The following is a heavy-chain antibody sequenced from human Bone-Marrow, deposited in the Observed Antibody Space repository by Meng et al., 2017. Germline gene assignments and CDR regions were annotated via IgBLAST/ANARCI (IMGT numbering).Heavy chain of an antibody. CDR1: GYTFTGYY. D-gene: IGHD3-10*01. J-gene: IGHJ5*02. CDR2: INPNSGGT. Sequence: GQLRQSGAVLKKPGASWKVSCKASGYTFTGYYMHWVRQAPGQGLEWMGRINPNSGGTNYAQKFQGRVTMTRYTSISTAYMELSRLRSDDTAVYYCARLRLGSGSYYNDWFDPWGQGTLVTVSS. CDR3: ARLRLGSGSYYNDWFDP. V-gene: IGHV1-2*06.